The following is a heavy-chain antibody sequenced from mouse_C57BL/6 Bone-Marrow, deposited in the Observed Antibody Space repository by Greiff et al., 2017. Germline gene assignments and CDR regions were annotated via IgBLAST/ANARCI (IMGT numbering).Heavy chain of an antibody. CDR1: GYSFTDYN. V-gene: IGHV1-39*01. D-gene: IGHD1-1*01. J-gene: IGHJ3*01. CDR3: ASYYYGSSYGFAY. CDR2: INPNYGTT. Sequence: VQLQQSGPELVKPGASVKISCKASGYSFTDYNMNWVKQSNGKSLEWIGVINPNYGTTSCNQKFKGKATLTVDQSSSTAYMQLNSLTSESSAVYYCASYYYGSSYGFAYWGQGTLVTVSA.